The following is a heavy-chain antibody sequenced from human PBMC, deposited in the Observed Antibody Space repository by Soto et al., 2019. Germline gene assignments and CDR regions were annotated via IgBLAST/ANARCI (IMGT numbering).Heavy chain of an antibody. CDR3: ARDGQLLWFGEGWFDP. V-gene: IGHV1-3*05. CDR2: INAGNGNT. Sequence: QVQLVQSGAEEKKPGASVKVSCKASGYTFTSYAMHWVRQAPGQRLEWMGWINAGNGNTKYSQKFQGRVTITRDTSASTADMELSSLRSEDTAVYYCARDGQLLWFGEGWFDPWGQGTLVTVSS. J-gene: IGHJ5*02. D-gene: IGHD3-10*01. CDR1: GYTFTSYA.